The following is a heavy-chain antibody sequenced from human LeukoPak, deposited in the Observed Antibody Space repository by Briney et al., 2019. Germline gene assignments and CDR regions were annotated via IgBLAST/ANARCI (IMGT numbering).Heavy chain of an antibody. CDR2: ISYSGST. V-gene: IGHV4-59*08. CDR1: SSSIGTYY. D-gene: IGHD1-26*01. Sequence: SETLSLTCSVSSSSIGTYYWAWIRQTPGKGQEWIGYISYSGSTKYNPSLTRRITISLDTSKNQFSLELRSMTAADTAMYYCARQAGSFTTFDFWGQGTLVTVSS. J-gene: IGHJ4*02. CDR3: ARQAGSFTTFDF.